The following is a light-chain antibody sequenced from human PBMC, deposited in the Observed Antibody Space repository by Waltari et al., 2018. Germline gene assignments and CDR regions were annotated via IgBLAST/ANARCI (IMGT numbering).Light chain of an antibody. CDR1: SSDVGGDIF. V-gene: IGLV2-8*01. J-gene: IGLJ1*01. CDR3: SSTSSSGLYFV. CDR2: EVR. Sequence: QSALTQPPSASGSPGQPVTISCTGTSSDVGGDIFVSWYQQHPGKAPRLLISEVRKRPSGVPDRFSGSRSGTTASLTVSGLQAEDEADYYCSSTSSSGLYFVFGTGTRLTVL.